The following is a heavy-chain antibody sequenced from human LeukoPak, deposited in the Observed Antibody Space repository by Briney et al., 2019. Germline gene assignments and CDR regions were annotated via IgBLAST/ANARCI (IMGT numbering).Heavy chain of an antibody. CDR2: INPNSGGT. D-gene: IGHD5-18*01. CDR1: GYTFTGYY. Sequence: ASVKVSCKASGYTFTGYYMHWVRQAPGQGLEWMGRINPNSGGTNYAQKFQGRVTMTRDTSISTAYRELSRLRSDDTAVYYCARVPRPKSYSYDYWGQGTLVTVSS. J-gene: IGHJ4*02. V-gene: IGHV1-2*06. CDR3: ARVPRPKSYSYDY.